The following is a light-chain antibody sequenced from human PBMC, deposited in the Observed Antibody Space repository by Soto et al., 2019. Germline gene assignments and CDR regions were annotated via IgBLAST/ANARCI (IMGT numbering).Light chain of an antibody. Sequence: EIVLTQSPGTLSLSPGDRATLSCRASQSVSRSFLAWYQQKPGQAPRLLIYGASSRATGIPDRFSGSGSGTDFTLTISRLEPEDVAVYYCQQYDSSPLTFGGGTKVEIK. J-gene: IGKJ4*01. V-gene: IGKV3-20*01. CDR1: QSVSRSF. CDR3: QQYDSSPLT. CDR2: GAS.